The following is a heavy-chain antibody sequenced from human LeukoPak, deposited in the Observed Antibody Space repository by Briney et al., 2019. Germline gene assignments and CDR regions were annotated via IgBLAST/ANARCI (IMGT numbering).Heavy chain of an antibody. D-gene: IGHD6-13*01. CDR3: ARGGHSSSWYSRYYFDY. Sequence: GASVKVSCKASGYTFTSYYMHWVRQAPGQGLEWMGWINPNSGGTNYAQKFQGRVTMTRDTSISTAYMELSRLRSDDTAVYYCARGGHSSSWYSRYYFDYWGQGTLVTVSS. CDR2: INPNSGGT. CDR1: GYTFTSYY. J-gene: IGHJ4*02. V-gene: IGHV1-2*02.